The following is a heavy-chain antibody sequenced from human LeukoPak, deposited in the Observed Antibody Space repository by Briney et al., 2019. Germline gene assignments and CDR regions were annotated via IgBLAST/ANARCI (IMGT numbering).Heavy chain of an antibody. J-gene: IGHJ4*02. CDR1: GFTFGDYA. D-gene: IGHD6-13*01. Sequence: PGGSLRLSCSASGFTFGDYAMSWVRQAPGKGLEWVAVISYDGSNKYYADSVKGRFTISRDNSKNTLYLQMNSLRAEDTAVYYCAKYSSSWYVEGDLDYWGQGTLVTVSS. CDR3: AKYSSSWYVEGDLDY. CDR2: ISYDGSNK. V-gene: IGHV3-30*04.